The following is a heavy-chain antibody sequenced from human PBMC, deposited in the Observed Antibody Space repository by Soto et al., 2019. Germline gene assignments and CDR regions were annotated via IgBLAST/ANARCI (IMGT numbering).Heavy chain of an antibody. V-gene: IGHV5-10-1*01. Sequence: GESLKISCKGSGYSFPSYWISWVRQMPGKGLEWMGRIDPSDSYTNYSPSFQGHVTISADKSISTAYLQWSSLKASDTAMYYCATLSGATTSLYYYNAMDVWGQGTMVTVSS. CDR1: GYSFPSYW. CDR2: IDPSDSYT. J-gene: IGHJ6*02. D-gene: IGHD3-10*01. CDR3: ATLSGATTSLYYYNAMDV.